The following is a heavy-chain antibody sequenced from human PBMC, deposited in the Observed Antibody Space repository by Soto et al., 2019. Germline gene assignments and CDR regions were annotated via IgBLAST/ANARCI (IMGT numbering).Heavy chain of an antibody. CDR3: AKAIGGDGYSLHGMDV. Sequence: SLRLSCAASGFTFSSYGMHLVRQAPGKGLEWVAVISYDGSNKYYADSVKGRFTISRDNSKNTLYLQMKSLRAEDTAVYYCAKAIGGDGYSLHGMDVWGQGTTVTVSS. D-gene: IGHD5-18*01. CDR1: GFTFSSYG. V-gene: IGHV3-30*18. J-gene: IGHJ6*02. CDR2: ISYDGSNK.